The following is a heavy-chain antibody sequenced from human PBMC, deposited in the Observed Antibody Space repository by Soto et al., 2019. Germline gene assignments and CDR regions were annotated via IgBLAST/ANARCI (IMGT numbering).Heavy chain of an antibody. CDR2: IYPGDSDT. CDR3: AINSGHDKSGVDYYYYMDV. Sequence: PGESLKISCKGSGYSFTSYWIGWVRQMPGKGLEWMGIIYPGDSDTRYSPSFQGQVTISADKSISTAYLQWSSLKASDTAMYYCAINSGHDKSGVDYYYYMDVWGKGTTVTVSS. J-gene: IGHJ6*03. CDR1: GYSFTSYW. V-gene: IGHV5-51*01. D-gene: IGHD5-12*01.